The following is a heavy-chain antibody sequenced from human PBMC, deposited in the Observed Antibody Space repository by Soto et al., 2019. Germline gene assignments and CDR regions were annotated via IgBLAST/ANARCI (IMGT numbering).Heavy chain of an antibody. Sequence: EVQLVESGGGLVQPGGSLRLSCVASGFTFSNNYMTWVRQAPGKGLEWVSTMYSGGGTYYTTSVSGRFTISRESSTNTIYLQRANGIAEDTAVHSCSRAPGVSWGWGKGTTVNVSS. D-gene: IGHD3-10*01. CDR3: SRAPGVSWG. CDR1: GFTFSNNY. V-gene: IGHV3-66*01. CDR2: MYSGGGT. J-gene: IGHJ6*04.